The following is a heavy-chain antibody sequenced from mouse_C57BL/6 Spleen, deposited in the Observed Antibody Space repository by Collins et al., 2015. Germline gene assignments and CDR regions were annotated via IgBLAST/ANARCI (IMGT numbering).Heavy chain of an antibody. Sequence: QVQLQQPGAELVKPGASAKLSCKASGYTFTTYWMHWMKQRPGRGLEWIGRIDPDSGITKYNENFKTKATLTVDKPSSTAYMQVSSLTSEDSAVYYCARSRRLRWYFDVWGTGTTVTVSS. CDR3: ARSRRLRWYFDV. V-gene: IGHV1-72*01. D-gene: IGHD2-4*01. CDR1: GYTFTTYW. J-gene: IGHJ1*03. CDR2: IDPDSGIT.